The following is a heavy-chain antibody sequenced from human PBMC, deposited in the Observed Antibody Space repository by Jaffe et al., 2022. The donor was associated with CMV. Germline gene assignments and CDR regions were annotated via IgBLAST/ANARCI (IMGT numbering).Heavy chain of an antibody. D-gene: IGHD3-3*01. CDR1: GFTFSSYA. Sequence: EVQLVESGGGLVQPGGSLRLSCAASGFTFSSYAMSWVRQAPGKGLEWVSAISGSGGSTYYADSVKGRFTISRDNSKNTLYLQMNSLRAEDTAVYYCACGRLGDFWSGYYQLGGERPFDYWGQGTLVTVSS. CDR2: ISGSGGST. J-gene: IGHJ4*02. CDR3: ACGRLGDFWSGYYQLGGERPFDY. V-gene: IGHV3-23*04.